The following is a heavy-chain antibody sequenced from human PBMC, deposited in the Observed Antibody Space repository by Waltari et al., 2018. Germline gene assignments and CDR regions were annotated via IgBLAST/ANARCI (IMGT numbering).Heavy chain of an antibody. D-gene: IGHD1-26*01. V-gene: IGHV1-2*06. CDR1: GYTFNDHY. CDR3: VRYSGVTRQYSAGPQDAFDV. CDR2: SKPGGGGT. J-gene: IGHJ3*01. Sequence: QVQLVQSGTEVKSPGASVKVSCKPSGYTFNDHYIHWGRLAAGHGLEWLGRSKPGGGGTAYPLRRQGRVTMSRDTLCLTFHCQLIGLRSYDTAMYFCVRYSGVTRQYSAGPQDAFDVWGQGTMVTVSS.